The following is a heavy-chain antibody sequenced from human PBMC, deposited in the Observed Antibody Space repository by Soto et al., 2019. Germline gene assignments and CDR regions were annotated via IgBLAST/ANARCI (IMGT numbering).Heavy chain of an antibody. V-gene: IGHV4-59*01. D-gene: IGHD5-12*01. CDR1: GGSISSYY. CDR2: IYYTGST. CDR3: ARVEYSGYDFSRAFLGY. Sequence: SETLSLTCTVSGGSISSYYWTWIRQPPGKGLEYIGYIYYTGSTNYNPSLKSRVTVSVDTSKNQLFLKMSSVTAADTAVYFCARVEYSGYDFSRAFLGYWGQGTLVTVSS. J-gene: IGHJ4*02.